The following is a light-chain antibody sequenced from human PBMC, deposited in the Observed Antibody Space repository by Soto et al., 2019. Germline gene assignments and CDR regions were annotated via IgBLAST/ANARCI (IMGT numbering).Light chain of an antibody. CDR2: DVS. J-gene: IGLJ2*01. CDR3: SPYTSTSTVV. Sequence: QSVLTQPASVSGSPGQSITISCTGTSSDIGGYNYVSWYQRHPGKAPKLMIYDVSNRPSGVSNRFSGSKSGNTASLTISGLQAEDEADYYCSPYTSTSTVVFGGGTKLTVL. CDR1: SSDIGGYNY. V-gene: IGLV2-14*03.